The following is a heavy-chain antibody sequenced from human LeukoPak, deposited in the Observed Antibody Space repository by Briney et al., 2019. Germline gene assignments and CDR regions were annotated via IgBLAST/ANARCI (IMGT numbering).Heavy chain of an antibody. CDR3: ARVSSDYYDILTGYFNDAFDI. J-gene: IGHJ3*02. V-gene: IGHV1-2*02. CDR2: INPNSGGT. CDR1: GYTFTDYY. D-gene: IGHD3-9*01. Sequence: GASVKVSCKASGYTFTDYYMHWVRQAPGQGLEWMGWINPNSGGTNYAQKFQGRVTMTRDTSISTAYMELSSLRSEDTAVYYCARVSSDYYDILTGYFNDAFDIWGQGTMVTVSS.